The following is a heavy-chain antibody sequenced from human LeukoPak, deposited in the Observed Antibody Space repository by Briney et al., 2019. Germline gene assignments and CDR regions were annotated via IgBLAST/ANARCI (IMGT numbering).Heavy chain of an antibody. J-gene: IGHJ4*02. V-gene: IGHV3-30*04. D-gene: IGHD2/OR15-2a*01. CDR1: GFTFSSYA. Sequence: GGSLRLSCAASGFTFSSYAMHWVRQAPGKGLEGVAVISYDGSNKYYADSVKGRFTISRDNSKNTLYLQMNSLRAEDTAVYYCASGDYFFDYWGQGTLVTVSS. CDR2: ISYDGSNK. CDR3: ASGDYFFDY.